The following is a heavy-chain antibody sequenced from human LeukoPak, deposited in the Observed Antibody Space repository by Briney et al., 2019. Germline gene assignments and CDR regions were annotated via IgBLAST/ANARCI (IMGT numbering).Heavy chain of an antibody. CDR1: GFTFSSYA. CDR2: IGSGGDP. CDR3: AKYYAARSRSFDF. V-gene: IGHV3-23*01. Sequence: GGSLRLSCAASGFTFSSYAMTWVRQSPGKGLEWVSVIGSGGDPYYSDSVQGRFTISRDNSKNTLYLQMNSLRADDTAVYYCAKYYAARSRSFDFWGQGTLVTVSS. D-gene: IGHD3-10*01. J-gene: IGHJ4*02.